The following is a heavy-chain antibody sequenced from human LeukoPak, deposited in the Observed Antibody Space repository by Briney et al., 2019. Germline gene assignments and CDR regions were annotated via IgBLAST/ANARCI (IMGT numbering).Heavy chain of an antibody. CDR3: AKDWHILTGRNCFDP. Sequence: GASVRVSCEASGYTFNNYGISWVRQAPGQGLEWMGWVTSYNGDTNYAQKFQGRVTMSADTSTTTAYMELRSLRFDDTAIYYCAKDWHILTGRNCFDPWGQGTLVTVSS. CDR1: GYTFNNYG. V-gene: IGHV1-18*01. CDR2: VTSYNGDT. J-gene: IGHJ5*02. D-gene: IGHD3-9*01.